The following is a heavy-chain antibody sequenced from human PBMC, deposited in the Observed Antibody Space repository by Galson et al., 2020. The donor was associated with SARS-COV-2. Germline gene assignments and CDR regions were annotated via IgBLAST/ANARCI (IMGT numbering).Heavy chain of an antibody. CDR2: IGVAGDT. CDR3: ARGAYYDFWGGYYVDYRRGGMDV. CDR1: GFTLRSYD. J-gene: IGHJ6*02. D-gene: IGHD3-3*01. Sequence: GGSLRLSCAASGFTLRSYDLHWVRQLTGKGLEWVSTIGVAGDTFYPDSVKGRFTISRESAKNSFFLHMNSLRAGDTAVYYCARGAYYDFWGGYYVDYRRGGMDVVGQGTTVTVSS. V-gene: IGHV3-13*01.